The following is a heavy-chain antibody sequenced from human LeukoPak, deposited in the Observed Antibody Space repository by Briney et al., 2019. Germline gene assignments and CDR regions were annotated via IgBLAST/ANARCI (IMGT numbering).Heavy chain of an antibody. CDR3: ARNSDDVPEGFYYMDV. CDR2: IKQDGSEK. J-gene: IGHJ6*03. CDR1: GFTFSSYW. D-gene: IGHD1-1*01. V-gene: IGHV3-7*01. Sequence: GGSLRLSCAASGFTFSSYWMSWVRQAPGKGLEWVANIKQDGSEKYYVDSVKGRFTISRDNAKNSLYLQMNSLRAEDTAVYYCARNSDDVPEGFYYMDVWGKGTTVTVSS.